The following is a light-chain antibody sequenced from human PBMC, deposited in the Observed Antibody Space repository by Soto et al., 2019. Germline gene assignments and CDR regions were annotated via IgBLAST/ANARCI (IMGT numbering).Light chain of an antibody. Sequence: QSALTQPASVSGSPGQSITISCTGTSSDVGGYNYVSWYQQHPGRAPQLMIYDVSNRPSGVSNRFSGSRSGNTASLTVSGLQAEDEADYYCSSYTSNSTVLFGGGTKLTVL. CDR2: DVS. CDR1: SSDVGGYNY. V-gene: IGLV2-14*01. CDR3: SSYTSNSTVL. J-gene: IGLJ2*01.